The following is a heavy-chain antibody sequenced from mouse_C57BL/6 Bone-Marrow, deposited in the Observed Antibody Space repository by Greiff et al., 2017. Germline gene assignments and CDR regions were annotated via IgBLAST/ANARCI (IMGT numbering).Heavy chain of an antibody. CDR2: IYPGSGST. CDR1: GYTFTSYW. Sequence: VQLQQPGAELVKPGASVKMSCKASGYTFTSYWITWVKQRPGQGLEWIGDIYPGSGSTNYNEKFKSKATLTVDTSSSAAYMQLSSLTSEDSAVXYWARYYYDYGGFAYWGQGTLVTVSA. J-gene: IGHJ3*01. CDR3: ARYYYDYGGFAY. V-gene: IGHV1-55*01. D-gene: IGHD2-4*01.